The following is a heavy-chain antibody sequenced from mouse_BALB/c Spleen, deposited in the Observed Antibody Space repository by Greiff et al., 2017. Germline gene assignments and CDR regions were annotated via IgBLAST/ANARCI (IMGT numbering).Heavy chain of an antibody. V-gene: IGHV14-4*02. CDR1: GFNIKDYY. CDR3: NAYYDYDGNYFDD. Sequence: EVQLQQSGAELVRSGASVKLSCTASGFNIKDYYMHWVKQRPEQGLEWIGWIDPENGDTEYAPKFQGKATMTADTSSNTAYLQLSSLTSEDTAVYYCNAYYDYDGNYFDDWGQGTTLTVSS. CDR2: IDPENGDT. J-gene: IGHJ2*01. D-gene: IGHD2-4*01.